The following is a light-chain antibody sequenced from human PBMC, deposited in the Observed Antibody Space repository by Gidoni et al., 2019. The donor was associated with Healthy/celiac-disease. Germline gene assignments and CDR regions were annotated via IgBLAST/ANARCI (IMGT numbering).Light chain of an antibody. J-gene: IGKJ1*01. V-gene: IGKV3-20*01. CDR2: GAS. CDR3: QQYGSSPT. CDR1: QRVSSSY. Sequence: EIELTQSPGTLSLSPGERATLSCRASQRVSSSYLAWYQQKPGQAPRLLIYGASSRATGIPDRVSGSGSGTDFTLTISRLEPEEFAVYYCQQYGSSPTFGQGTKVEIK.